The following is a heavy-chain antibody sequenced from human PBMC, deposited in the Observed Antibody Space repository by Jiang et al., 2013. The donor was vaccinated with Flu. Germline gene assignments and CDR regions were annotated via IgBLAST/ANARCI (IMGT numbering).Heavy chain of an antibody. Sequence: GPGLVKPSQTLSLTCTVSGGSISSGGYYWSWIRQHPGKGLEWIGYIYYSGSTYYNPSLKSRVTISVDTSKNQFSLKLSSVTAADTAVYYRARLVRAEGYPNYGMDFWGQGTTVTVSS. CDR3: ARLVRAEGYPNYGMDF. J-gene: IGHJ6*02. CDR1: GGSISSGGYY. CDR2: IYYSGST. D-gene: IGHD3-10*01. V-gene: IGHV4-31*03.